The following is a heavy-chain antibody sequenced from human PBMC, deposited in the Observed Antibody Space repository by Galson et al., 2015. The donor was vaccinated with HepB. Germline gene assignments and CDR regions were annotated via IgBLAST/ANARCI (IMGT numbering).Heavy chain of an antibody. Sequence: QSGAEVKKPGASVKVSCKASGGTFSSYAIIWVRQAPGQGLEWMGGIIPMLGIAHHAQKFQGRVTITTDESTSTAYMELSSLTSEDTAVDYWASGWETVRFYNYWDYWGQGTRVTVSS. CDR2: IIPMLGIA. D-gene: IGHD1-26*01. J-gene: IGHJ4*02. CDR1: GGTFSSYA. V-gene: IGHV1-69*10. CDR3: ASGWETVRFYNYWDY.